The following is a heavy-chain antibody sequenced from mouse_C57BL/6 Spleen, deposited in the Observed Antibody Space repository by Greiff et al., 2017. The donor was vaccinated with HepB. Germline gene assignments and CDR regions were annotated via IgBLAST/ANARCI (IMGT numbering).Heavy chain of an antibody. D-gene: IGHD1-1*02. J-gene: IGHJ2*01. CDR3: TREGGSYGLFDY. Sequence: DVQLVESGEGLVKPGGSLKLSCAASGFTFSSYAMSWVRQTPEKRLEWVAYISSGGDYIYYADTVKGRFTISRDNARNTLYLQMSSLKSEDTAMYYCTREGGSYGLFDYWGQGTTLTVSS. CDR1: GFTFSSYA. V-gene: IGHV5-9-1*02. CDR2: ISSGGDYI.